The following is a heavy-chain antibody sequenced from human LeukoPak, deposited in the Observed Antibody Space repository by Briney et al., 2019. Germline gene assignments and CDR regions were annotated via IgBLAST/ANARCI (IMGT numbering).Heavy chain of an antibody. V-gene: IGHV1-69*05. CDR3: ARGSGSSALFDY. D-gene: IGHD1-26*01. Sequence: SVKVSCKASGGTFSSYATSWVRQAPGQGLEWMGRIIPIFGTANYAQKFQGRVTITTDESTSTAYMELSSLRSEDTAVYYCARGSGSSALFDYWGQGTLVTVSS. CDR2: IIPIFGTA. J-gene: IGHJ4*02. CDR1: GGTFSSYA.